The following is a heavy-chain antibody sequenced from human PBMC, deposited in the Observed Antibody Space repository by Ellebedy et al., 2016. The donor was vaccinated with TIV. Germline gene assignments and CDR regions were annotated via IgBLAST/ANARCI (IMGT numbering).Heavy chain of an antibody. CDR2: IYYSGST. V-gene: IGHV4-39*02. D-gene: IGHD5-18*01. CDR1: GGSISSSSYY. CDR3: ARDWGSDTAMVSDGY. Sequence: SETLSLXXTVSGGSISSSSYYWGWIRQPPGKGLEWIGSIYYSGSTYYNPSLKSRVTISVDTSKNQFSLKLSSVTAADTAVYYCARDWGSDTAMVSDGYWGQGTLVTVSS. J-gene: IGHJ4*02.